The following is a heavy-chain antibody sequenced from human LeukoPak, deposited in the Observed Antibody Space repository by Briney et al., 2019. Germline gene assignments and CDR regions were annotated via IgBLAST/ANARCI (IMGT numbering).Heavy chain of an antibody. J-gene: IGHJ4*02. Sequence: GGSLRLSCAASGFTFSNYAMHWVRQAPGKGLEWVSSMSGTTTYIYYADSVKGRFTISRDNAKNSLYLQMNSLRAEDTAVYYCARGDAVGALDIDYWGQGTLVTVSS. CDR2: MSGTTTYI. CDR1: GFTFSNYA. D-gene: IGHD1-26*01. CDR3: ARGDAVGALDIDY. V-gene: IGHV3-21*01.